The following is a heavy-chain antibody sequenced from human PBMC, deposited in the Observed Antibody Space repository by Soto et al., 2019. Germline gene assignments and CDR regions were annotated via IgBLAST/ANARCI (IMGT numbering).Heavy chain of an antibody. CDR1: GFTFSSYG. V-gene: IGHV3-30*18. D-gene: IGHD3-3*01. Sequence: QVQLVESGGGVVQPGRSLRLSCAASGFTFSSYGMHWVRQAPGKGLEWVAVISYDGSNKYYADSVKGRFTISRDNSKNTVYLQMNSLRAEETAVYYGAKDRDHYDLWSGLEEWGQGTLVTVSS. CDR3: AKDRDHYDLWSGLEE. CDR2: ISYDGSNK. J-gene: IGHJ4*02.